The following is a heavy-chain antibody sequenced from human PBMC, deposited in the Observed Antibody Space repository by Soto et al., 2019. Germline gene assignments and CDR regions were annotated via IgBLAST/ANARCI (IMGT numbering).Heavy chain of an antibody. Sequence: GPTLVNPTQTLTLTCTFSGFSLNSRGVGVGWVRQPPGKALEWLAIVYWDDDKRYRPSLRSRLSIRKDTPKNQVVLTLTNTDPVDTATYYCVHRGCVDETGMGFDFWGQGSLVTVSS. V-gene: IGHV2-5*02. CDR3: VHRGCVDETGMGFDF. CDR1: GFSLNSRGVG. D-gene: IGHD3-9*01. CDR2: VYWDDDK. J-gene: IGHJ4*02.